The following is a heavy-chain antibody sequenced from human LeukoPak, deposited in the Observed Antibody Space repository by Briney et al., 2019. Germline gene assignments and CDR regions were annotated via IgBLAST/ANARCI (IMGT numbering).Heavy chain of an antibody. V-gene: IGHV4-34*01. CDR3: ARHVRRVVPAAMSGTFYNWFDP. Sequence: PSETLSLTCAVYGGSFSGYYWSWIRQPPGKGLEWIGEINHSGSINYNPSLKSRVTISVDTSKNQFSLKLSSVTAADTAVYYCARHVRRVVPAAMSGTFYNWFDPWGQGTLVTVSS. CDR1: GGSFSGYY. J-gene: IGHJ5*02. CDR2: INHSGSI. D-gene: IGHD2-2*01.